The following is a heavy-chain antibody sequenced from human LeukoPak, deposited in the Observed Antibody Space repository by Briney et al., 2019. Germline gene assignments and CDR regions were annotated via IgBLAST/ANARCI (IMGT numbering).Heavy chain of an antibody. V-gene: IGHV3-74*01. CDR2: INSDGSST. J-gene: IGHJ4*02. D-gene: IGHD6-19*01. CDR3: ARDSSSGWYGELGY. Sequence: PGGSLRLSCAASGFTLSSYWMHWVRQAPGKGLVWVSRINSDGSSTSYADSVKGRFTISRDNAKNTLYLQMNSLRAEDTAVYYRARDSSSGWYGELGYWGQGTLVTVSS. CDR1: GFTLSSYW.